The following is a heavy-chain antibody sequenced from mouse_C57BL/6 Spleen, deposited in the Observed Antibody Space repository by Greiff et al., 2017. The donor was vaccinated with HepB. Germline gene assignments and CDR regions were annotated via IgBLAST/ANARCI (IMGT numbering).Heavy chain of an antibody. CDR3: ARKKAAQGAWFAY. Sequence: VKLLESGAELARPGASVKLSCKASGYTFTSYGISWVKQRTGQGLEWIGEIYPRSGNTYYNEKFKGKATLTADKSSSTAYMELRSLTSEDSAVYFCARKKAAQGAWFAYWGQGTLVTVSA. CDR2: IYPRSGNT. J-gene: IGHJ3*01. CDR1: GYTFTSYG. D-gene: IGHD3-2*02. V-gene: IGHV1-81*01.